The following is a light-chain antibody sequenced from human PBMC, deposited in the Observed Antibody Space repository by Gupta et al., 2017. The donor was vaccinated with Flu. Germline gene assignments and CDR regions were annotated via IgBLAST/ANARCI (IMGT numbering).Light chain of an antibody. Sequence: DIVLTQSPGTLSLSPGERATLSCRASQSVSSSYLAWYQQKPGQATRLLIYGASRRATGIPKRCSGSGAGTDFTLTISRLEPEDVAVYYCQQYGNPPSFGPGTKVEIK. V-gene: IGKV3-20*01. CDR3: QQYGNPPS. CDR1: QSVSSSY. J-gene: IGKJ3*01. CDR2: GAS.